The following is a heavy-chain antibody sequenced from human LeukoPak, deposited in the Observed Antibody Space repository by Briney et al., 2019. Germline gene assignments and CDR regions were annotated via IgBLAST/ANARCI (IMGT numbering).Heavy chain of an antibody. Sequence: GGSLRLSCAASGFTFSNSWMNWFRQAPGRLEWVANINHDGSEKNYVDSVEGRFTITRDNTKKSLYLQVNSLGAEDTAVYYCARGTALPGVDYWGQGTLVIVSS. V-gene: IGHV3-7*01. CDR3: ARGTALPGVDY. J-gene: IGHJ4*02. CDR2: INHDGSEK. CDR1: GFTFSNSW. D-gene: IGHD3-10*01.